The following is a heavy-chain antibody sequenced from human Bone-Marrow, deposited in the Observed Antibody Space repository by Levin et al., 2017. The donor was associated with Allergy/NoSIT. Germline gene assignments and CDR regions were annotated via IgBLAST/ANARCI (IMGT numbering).Heavy chain of an antibody. CDR2: ISVYNGDT. Sequence: ASVKVSCKASGYPFNNYGITWVRQAPGQGLEYMGLISVYNGDTNYAQNFQGRVTMTTDTSTNTAHLEVRSLRSDDTAVYYCARKYSSTYRLDYWGQGTLITVSS. V-gene: IGHV1-18*01. CDR3: ARKYSSTYRLDY. D-gene: IGHD6-13*01. J-gene: IGHJ4*02. CDR1: GYPFNNYG.